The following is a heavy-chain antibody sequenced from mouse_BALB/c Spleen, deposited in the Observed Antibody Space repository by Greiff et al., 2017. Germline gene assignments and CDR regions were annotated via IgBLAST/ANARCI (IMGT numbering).Heavy chain of an antibody. J-gene: IGHJ1*01. CDR2: INPSNGGT. CDR3: TQRGRADWYFDV. D-gene: IGHD4-1*02. Sequence: VQLVESGAELVKPGASVKLSCKASGYTFTSYYMYWVKQRPGQGLEWIGEINPSNGGTNFNEKFKSKATLTVDKSSSTAYMQLSSLTSEDSAVYYCTQRGRADWYFDVWGAGTTVTVSS. V-gene: IGHV1S81*02. CDR1: GYTFTSYY.